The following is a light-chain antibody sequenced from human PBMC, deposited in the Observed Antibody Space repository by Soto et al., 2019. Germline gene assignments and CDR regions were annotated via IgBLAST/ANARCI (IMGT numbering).Light chain of an antibody. J-gene: IGKJ4*01. CDR1: QGISNY. V-gene: IGKV1-27*01. Sequence: IQMTQSPSSLSASVGNRVTITCRASQGISNYLAWYQQKPGKLPKLLIYAASTLQSGVPSRFSGSGAETDVNLTIDRLNSDDFATYYCELYNSAPLTFGGGTKGEIK. CDR2: AAS. CDR3: ELYNSAPLT.